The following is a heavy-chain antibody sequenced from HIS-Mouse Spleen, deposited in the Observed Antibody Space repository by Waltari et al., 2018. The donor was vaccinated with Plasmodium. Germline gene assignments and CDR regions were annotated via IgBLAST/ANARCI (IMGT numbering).Heavy chain of an antibody. Sequence: QVQLQQWGAGLLKPSETLSLTCAVYGGSFSGYYWSWIRQPPGKGLEWIGEINHSGSTSSNPSLKRLVTISVDTAKNQFSLKLGAVTAADTAVYYWARGVGYCSGGSCDHYFDYGGQGTLVTVSS. CDR3: ARGVGYCSGGSCDHYFDY. D-gene: IGHD2-15*01. CDR2: INHSGST. J-gene: IGHJ4*02. V-gene: IGHV4-34*01. CDR1: GGSFSGYY.